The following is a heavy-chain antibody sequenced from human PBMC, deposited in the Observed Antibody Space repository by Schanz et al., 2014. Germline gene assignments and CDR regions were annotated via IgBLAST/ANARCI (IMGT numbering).Heavy chain of an antibody. CDR3: ARDQYYFSSGNPVDN. V-gene: IGHV3-30*03. CDR2: ISYDGNNE. D-gene: IGHD3-10*01. CDR1: GFTFSSYG. J-gene: IGHJ3*02. Sequence: VQLLESGGGLVQPGGSLRLSCEASGFTFSSYGMHWVRQAPGKGLEWVAVISYDGNNEDYADSVKGRFTISRDTSKNTLYLLLNSLRAEDTAVDYCARDQYYFSSGNPVDNWGQGTMVTVSS.